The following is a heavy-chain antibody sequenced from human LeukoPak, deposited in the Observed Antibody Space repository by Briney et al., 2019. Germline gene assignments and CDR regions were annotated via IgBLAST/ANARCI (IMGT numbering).Heavy chain of an antibody. CDR3: TRGLRLERSFDY. D-gene: IGHD1-1*01. Sequence: PGGSLRLSCTASGFTFGDYSLGWFRQAPGKGLEWVGFIRSKAYGGTTEYAASVKGRFTISRDDSKSIAYLQMNSLKTEDTAVYYCTRGLRLERSFDYWGQGTLVTVSS. V-gene: IGHV3-49*03. CDR1: GFTFGDYS. J-gene: IGHJ4*02. CDR2: IRSKAYGGTT.